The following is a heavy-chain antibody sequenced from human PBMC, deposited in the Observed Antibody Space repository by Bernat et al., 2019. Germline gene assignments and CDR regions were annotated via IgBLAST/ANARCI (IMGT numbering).Heavy chain of an antibody. V-gene: IGHV3-23*01. Sequence: EVQLLESGGGLVQPGGSLRLSCAASGFTFSSYAMSWVRQAPGKGLEWVSAISGSGGSTYYADSVKGRFTISRDNSKNTLYLQMNSLRAEDTAVYYCAKARTVLRYLDWLTSFDYWGQGTLVTVSS. CDR3: AKARTVLRYLDWLTSFDY. J-gene: IGHJ4*02. CDR2: ISGSGGST. CDR1: GFTFSSYA. D-gene: IGHD3-9*01.